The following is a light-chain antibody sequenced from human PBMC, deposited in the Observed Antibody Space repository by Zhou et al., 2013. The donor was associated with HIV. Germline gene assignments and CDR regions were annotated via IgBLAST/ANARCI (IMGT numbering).Light chain of an antibody. V-gene: IGKV3-15*01. CDR1: QSVSSN. J-gene: IGKJ5*01. CDR2: GAS. Sequence: EIVMTQSPTTLSVSPGERATLSCRASQSVSSNLAWYQQKPGQAPRLLIYGASTRATGIPARFSGRGSGTWFSLTISSLQSEDFAVYYCQQYGSSPQTFGQGHDW. CDR3: QQYGSSPQT.